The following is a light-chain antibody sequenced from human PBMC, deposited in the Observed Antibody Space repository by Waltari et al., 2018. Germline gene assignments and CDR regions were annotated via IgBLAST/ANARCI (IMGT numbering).Light chain of an antibody. CDR3: SSYTSSTYPVI. Sequence: QSALTQPASVSGSPRQSITIPCTGTSSDVGSYNLVSWYQHHPGKAPKLMIYEVSNPAPGVSNRVSGSKSGNTASLTSSGVQAEDEDVYYCSSYTSSTYPVIFGGGTKLTVL. V-gene: IGLV2-14*02. CDR1: SSDVGSYNL. J-gene: IGLJ2*01. CDR2: EVS.